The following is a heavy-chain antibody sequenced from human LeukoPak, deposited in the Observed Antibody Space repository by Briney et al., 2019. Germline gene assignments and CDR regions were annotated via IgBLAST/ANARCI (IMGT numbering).Heavy chain of an antibody. CDR3: AKVFGNWYLDY. CDR1: GFTFSSYA. CDR2: ISGRGGTT. J-gene: IGHJ4*02. V-gene: IGHV3-23*01. Sequence: PGGSLRLSCAASGFTFSSYAMSWVRQAPGKGLEWVSGISGRGGTTYYADSVKGRFTISRDNSKNTLYLQMNSLRAEDTAVYYCAKVFGNWYLDYWGQGTLVTVSS. D-gene: IGHD6-13*01.